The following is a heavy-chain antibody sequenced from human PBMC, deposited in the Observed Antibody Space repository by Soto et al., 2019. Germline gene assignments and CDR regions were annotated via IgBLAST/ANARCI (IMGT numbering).Heavy chain of an antibody. CDR2: ISFDGSRK. V-gene: IGHV3-30*18. D-gene: IGHD2-21*01. Sequence: QVQLVESGGGVVQPGTSLRLSCAASGFIFSDYDMYWVRQAPGRGLEWVAVISFDGSRKYYGDSVKGRFTISRDSSRNTVYLQMNSLRAEDTAVYYCAKDKAKEATVNWGGDSWGQGTLVTVSS. CDR3: AKDKAKEATVNWGGDS. CDR1: GFIFSDYD. J-gene: IGHJ4*02.